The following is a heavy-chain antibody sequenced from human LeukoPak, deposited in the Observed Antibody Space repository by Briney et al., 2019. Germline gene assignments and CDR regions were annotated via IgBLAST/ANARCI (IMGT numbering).Heavy chain of an antibody. CDR1: GSSFTSYW. V-gene: IGHV5-10-1*01. D-gene: IGHD3-10*01. J-gene: IGHJ4*02. Sequence: GASLQISCQGSGSSFTSYWISWVRQLPGKGLEWMGRIDPSDSYTNYSPSFQGHVTISADKSISTAYLQWSSLKASDTAMYYCARSRLLWFGEAIGFDYWGQGTLVTVSS. CDR2: IDPSDSYT. CDR3: ARSRLLWFGEAIGFDY.